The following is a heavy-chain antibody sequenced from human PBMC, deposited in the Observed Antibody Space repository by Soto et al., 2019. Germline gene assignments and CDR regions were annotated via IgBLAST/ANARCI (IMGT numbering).Heavy chain of an antibody. Sequence: GGSLRLSCAASGFTFSGSAMHWVRQASGKGLEWVGRIRSKGNSYATAYAASVKGRFTISRDDSKNTAYLQMNSLKTEDTAVYYCIAVAGTNWFDPWGQGTLVTVSS. CDR3: IAVAGTNWFDP. V-gene: IGHV3-73*01. J-gene: IGHJ5*02. CDR2: IRSKGNSYAT. D-gene: IGHD6-19*01. CDR1: GFTFSGSA.